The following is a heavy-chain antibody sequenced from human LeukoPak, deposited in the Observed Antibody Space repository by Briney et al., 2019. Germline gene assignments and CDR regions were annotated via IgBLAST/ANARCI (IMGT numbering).Heavy chain of an antibody. CDR1: GFIFSDYY. V-gene: IGHV3-11*01. J-gene: IGHJ6*03. D-gene: IGHD3-10*01. CDR3: ARAGRYYYYYMDV. CDR2: ISNSGSTI. Sequence: GGSLRLSCAASGFIFSDYYMSWIRQAPGKGLEWVSYISNSGSTIKYADSVKGRFTISRDNAKNSLYLQMNSLRAEDTAVYYCARAGRYYYYYMDVWGKGTTVTISS.